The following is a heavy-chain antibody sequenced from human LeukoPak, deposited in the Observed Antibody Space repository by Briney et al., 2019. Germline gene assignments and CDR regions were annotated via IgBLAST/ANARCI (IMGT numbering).Heavy chain of an antibody. D-gene: IGHD3-10*01. CDR1: GGSFSGYY. CDR2: INHSGST. CDR3: ASGVERPMVRGVIISSKFGFDP. V-gene: IGHV4-34*01. Sequence: SETQSLTCAVYGGSFSGYYWSWIRLPPGKGLEWIGEINHSGSTNYNPSLKSRVTISVDTSKKQFSLKLSSVTAADRAVYYCASGVERPMVRGVIISSKFGFDPWGQGTLVTVSS. J-gene: IGHJ5*02.